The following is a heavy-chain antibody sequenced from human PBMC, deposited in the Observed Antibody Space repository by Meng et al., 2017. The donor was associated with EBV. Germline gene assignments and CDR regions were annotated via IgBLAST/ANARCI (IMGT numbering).Heavy chain of an antibody. Sequence: VQSVQSGAEVKKPVSSGKASCKASGGTFSSYAISWVRQAPGQGLEWMGVIIPIFGTANYAQKFQGRVTITADKSTSTAYMELSSLRSEDTAVYYCARAEIAAAGRLDYWGQGTLVTVSS. V-gene: IGHV1-69*06. CDR2: IIPIFGTA. CDR3: ARAEIAAAGRLDY. D-gene: IGHD6-13*01. CDR1: GGTFSSYA. J-gene: IGHJ4*02.